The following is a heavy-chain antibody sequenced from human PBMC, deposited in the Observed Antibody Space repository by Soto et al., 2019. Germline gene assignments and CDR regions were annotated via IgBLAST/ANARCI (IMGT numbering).Heavy chain of an antibody. V-gene: IGHV4-39*01. Sequence: QLQLQESGPGLVKPSETLSLTCTVSGGSISSSSYYWGWIRQPPGKGLEWIGAIYYSGSTYYNPSLKSRVTISVDTSKNQFSLRLSSVTAADTAVYYWARLLDGLHFDFWGQGTLVTVSS. D-gene: IGHD3-9*01. CDR3: ARLLDGLHFDF. CDR2: IYYSGST. J-gene: IGHJ4*02. CDR1: GGSISSSSYY.